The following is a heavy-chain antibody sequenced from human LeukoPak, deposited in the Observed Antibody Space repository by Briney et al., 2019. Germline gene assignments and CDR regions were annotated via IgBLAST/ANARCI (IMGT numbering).Heavy chain of an antibody. D-gene: IGHD2-15*01. Sequence: GESLKISCKGSGYSFTNHWIDWVRQMPGKGLEWLGTIRPSDSSVRYSPSFQWQVSISVDRSIDTAYLQWSSLKASDTAIYYCARHQNGDYSDASAFWGQRTMVSVSS. CDR3: ARHQNGDYSDASAF. V-gene: IGHV5-51*01. CDR2: IRPSDSSV. CDR1: GYSFTNHW. J-gene: IGHJ3*01.